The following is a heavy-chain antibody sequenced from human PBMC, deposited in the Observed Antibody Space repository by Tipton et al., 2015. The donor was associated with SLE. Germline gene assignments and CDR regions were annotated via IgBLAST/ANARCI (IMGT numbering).Heavy chain of an antibody. V-gene: IGHV3-30*04. CDR1: GFTFSSYA. D-gene: IGHD3-3*01. J-gene: IGHJ4*02. CDR2: ISYDGSNK. Sequence: SLRLSCAAPGFTFSSYAMHWVRQAPGKGLEWVAVISYDGSNKYYADSVKGRFTISRDNSKNTLYLQMNSLRAEDTAVYYCARAPSITIFGVPWDYWGQGTLVTVSS. CDR3: ARAPSITIFGVPWDY.